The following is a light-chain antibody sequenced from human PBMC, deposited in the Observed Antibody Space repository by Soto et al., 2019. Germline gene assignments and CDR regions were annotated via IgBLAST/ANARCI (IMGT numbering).Light chain of an antibody. V-gene: IGLV7-46*01. Sequence: QAVVTQEPSLTVSPGGTVTLTCGSSTGAVTSGHYPYWFQQKPGQAPRTLIYDTYNKHSWTPARFSGSLLGGNAALTLSGAQPEDEADYYCLLSYSDARPVFGGGTQLTVL. CDR1: TGAVTSGHY. CDR3: LLSYSDARPV. J-gene: IGLJ7*01. CDR2: DTY.